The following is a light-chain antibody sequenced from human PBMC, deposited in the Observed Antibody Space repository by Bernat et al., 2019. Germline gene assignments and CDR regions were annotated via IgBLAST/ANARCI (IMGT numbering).Light chain of an antibody. J-gene: IGLJ3*02. CDR3: QAWDSSNGV. CDR1: RLAN. V-gene: IGLV3-1*01. CDR2: RDN. Sequence: SYDLTQPPSVSVSPGQTASITCSGDRLANTCWYQQKPGQSPVVVIFRDNKRPSGIPERFSGSNSGNTATLTIRGTQAMDEADYYCQAWDSSNGVFGGGTKLTVL.